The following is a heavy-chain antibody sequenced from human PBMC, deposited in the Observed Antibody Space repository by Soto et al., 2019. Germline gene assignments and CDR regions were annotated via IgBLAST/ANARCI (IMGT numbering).Heavy chain of an antibody. CDR1: GFTFISYA. Sequence: EVQLLDSGGGLVQPGGSLRLSCAASGFTFISYAMNWVRQAPGKGLQWVSAISGGGDATFYADSVKGRFTISRDNSRNTVTLQMNSLGADDTAVYYCARKVPGSTTRPDYWYFELWGRGTLVTVSS. J-gene: IGHJ2*01. CDR3: ARKVPGSTTRPDYWYFEL. D-gene: IGHD3-10*01. CDR2: ISGGGDAT. V-gene: IGHV3-23*01.